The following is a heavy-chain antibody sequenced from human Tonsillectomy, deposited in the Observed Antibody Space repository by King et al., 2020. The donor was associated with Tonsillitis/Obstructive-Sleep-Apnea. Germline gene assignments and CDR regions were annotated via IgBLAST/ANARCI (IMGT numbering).Heavy chain of an antibody. Sequence: VQLVESGGGLVQPGGSLRLSCSASGFTFSSYAMHWVRQAPGKGLEYVSAISSNGGSTYYADSVKGRFTMSRDNSKNTLYLQMSSLGAEVTAVYYCVKSRDRTIFGVVIMGYYWGQGTLVTVSS. CDR1: GFTFSSYA. D-gene: IGHD3-3*01. V-gene: IGHV3-64D*06. CDR3: VKSRDRTIFGVVIMGYY. CDR2: ISSNGGST. J-gene: IGHJ4*02.